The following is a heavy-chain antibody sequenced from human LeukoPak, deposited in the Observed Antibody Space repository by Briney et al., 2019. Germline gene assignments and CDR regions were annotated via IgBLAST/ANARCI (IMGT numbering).Heavy chain of an antibody. D-gene: IGHD4-11*01. CDR3: AKDRVRGNSNPFFDY. J-gene: IGHJ4*02. CDR2: IYYSGST. Sequence: SETLSLTCTVSGGSVSSGTYYWSWIRQPPGKGLEWIGYIYYSGSTNYNPSLKSRVTISVDTSKNQFSLKLSSVTAADTAVYYCAKDRVRGNSNPFFDYWGQGTLVTVSS. V-gene: IGHV4-61*01. CDR1: GGSVSSGTYY.